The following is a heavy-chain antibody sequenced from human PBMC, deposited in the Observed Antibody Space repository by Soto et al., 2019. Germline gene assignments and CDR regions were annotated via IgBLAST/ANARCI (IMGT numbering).Heavy chain of an antibody. J-gene: IGHJ3*02. Sequence: GSLRLSCAASGFTFSSYGMHWVRQAPGKGLEWVAVIWYDGSNKYYADSVKGRFTISRDNSKNTLYLQMNSLRAEDTAVYYCARRRSSSWFDAFDIWGQGTMVTVSS. CDR3: ARRRSSSWFDAFDI. V-gene: IGHV3-33*01. D-gene: IGHD6-13*01. CDR1: GFTFSSYG. CDR2: IWYDGSNK.